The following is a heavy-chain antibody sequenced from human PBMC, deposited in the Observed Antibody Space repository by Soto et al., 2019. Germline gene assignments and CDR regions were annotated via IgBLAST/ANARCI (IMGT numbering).Heavy chain of an antibody. CDR1: GGSFSGYY. CDR3: ARGLHLTAHITSYLPFYYYYGMDV. J-gene: IGHJ6*02. CDR2: INHSGST. D-gene: IGHD1-26*01. V-gene: IGHV4-34*01. Sequence: QVQLQQWGAGLLKPSETLSLTCAVYGGSFSGYYWSWIRQPPGKGLEWMGEINHSGSTNYNPSLKSRVTISVDTSKNQFSLKLSSVTAADTAVYYCARGLHLTAHITSYLPFYYYYGMDVWGQGTTVTVSS.